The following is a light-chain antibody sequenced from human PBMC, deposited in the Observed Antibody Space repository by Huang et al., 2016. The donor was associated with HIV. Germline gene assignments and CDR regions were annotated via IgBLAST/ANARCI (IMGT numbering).Light chain of an antibody. Sequence: DVVMTQSPLSLPVTLGQPASISCRSSDSLVYSDGNTYLNWFQQRPGQSPMRLIYKVSIRYSGVPDRFSGSGSGTNFTLKISRVEAEDVGIYYCMQGSHWPPTFGPGTKVDFK. CDR1: DSLVYSDGNTY. CDR2: KVS. V-gene: IGKV2-30*01. J-gene: IGKJ3*01. CDR3: MQGSHWPPT.